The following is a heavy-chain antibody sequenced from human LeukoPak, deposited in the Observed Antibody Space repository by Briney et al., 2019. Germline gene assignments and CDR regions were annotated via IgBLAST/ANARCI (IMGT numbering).Heavy chain of an antibody. CDR1: GGTFSSYA. D-gene: IGHD6-13*01. CDR3: ARVGSSWYGGYYFDY. V-gene: IGHV1-69*01. CDR2: IIPIFGTA. J-gene: IGHJ4*02. Sequence: SVKVSCKASGGTFSSYAISWVRQAPGQGLEWMGGIIPIFGTANYAQKFQGRVTITADESTSTAYMELSSLRSEDTAVYYCARVGSSWYGGYYFDYWGQGTLVTVSS.